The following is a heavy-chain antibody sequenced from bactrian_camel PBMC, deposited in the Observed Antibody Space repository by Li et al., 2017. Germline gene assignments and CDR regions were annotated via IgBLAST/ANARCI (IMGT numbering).Heavy chain of an antibody. CDR3: AAEKSLTCWVKKSPYEYDY. V-gene: IGHV3S31*01. CDR1: GYAVTSGC. CDR2: IYSVAGST. J-gene: IGHJ4*01. D-gene: IGHD1*01. Sequence: VQLVESGGGSVQVGGSLRLSCEASGYAVTSGCMGWFRQAEGKEREQVASIYSVAGSTYYSDSVKGRFTISIDNAKNTLYLTMNSLKPEDTAMYYCAAEKSLTCWVKKSPYEYDYWGQGTRSPSP.